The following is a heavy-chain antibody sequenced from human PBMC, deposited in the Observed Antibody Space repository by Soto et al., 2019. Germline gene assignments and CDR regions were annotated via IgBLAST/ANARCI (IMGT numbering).Heavy chain of an antibody. V-gene: IGHV3-23*01. Sequence: WGALGLGCASSVFTFSSYAMNWVRQAPGKGLEWVSAISGSGGSTYYADSVKGRFTISRDNSKNTLYLQMNSLRAEDTAVYYCAKDLQGYSYGFYGRVTSSFDYWGQGTLVTVSS. CDR2: ISGSGGST. D-gene: IGHD5-18*01. CDR3: AKDLQGYSYGFYGRVTSSFDY. J-gene: IGHJ4*02. CDR1: VFTFSSYA.